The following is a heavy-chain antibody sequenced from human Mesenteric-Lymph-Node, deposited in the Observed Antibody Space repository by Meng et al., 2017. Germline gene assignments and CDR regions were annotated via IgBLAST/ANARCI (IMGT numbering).Heavy chain of an antibody. Sequence: GSLRLSCTVSGYSISSGYYWGWIRQPPGKGPEWIGSIYHSGSTYYNPSLKSRVTISVDTSKNQFSLKLSSVTAADTAVYYCARVGGSGSYSWGQGTLVTVSS. J-gene: IGHJ4*02. D-gene: IGHD3-10*01. CDR2: IYHSGST. CDR3: ARVGGSGSYS. V-gene: IGHV4-38-2*02. CDR1: GYSISSGYY.